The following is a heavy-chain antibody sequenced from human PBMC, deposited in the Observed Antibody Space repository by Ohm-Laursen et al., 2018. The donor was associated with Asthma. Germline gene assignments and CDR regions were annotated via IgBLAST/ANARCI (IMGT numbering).Heavy chain of an antibody. CDR2: SRPDGTSI. J-gene: IGHJ4*02. CDR3: ARDSGWNALDH. D-gene: IGHD1-1*01. Sequence: SLRLSCTASGFSVSSYWMHWVRQAPGKGLVWVSRSRPDGTSISYADSVKGRFTISRDNARNSLFLQMNSLRGEDTALYYCARDSGWNALDHWGQGTLVSVSS. V-gene: IGHV3-74*01. CDR1: GFSVSSYW.